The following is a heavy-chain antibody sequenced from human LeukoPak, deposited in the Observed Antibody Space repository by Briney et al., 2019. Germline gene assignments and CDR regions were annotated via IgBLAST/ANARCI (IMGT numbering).Heavy chain of an antibody. J-gene: IGHJ4*02. CDR1: GGTFISYA. V-gene: IGHV1-69*06. Sequence: ASVKVSCKASGGTFISYAISWVRQAPGQGLEWMGGVIPIFGTANYAQKFQGRVTITADKSTSTAYMELSSLRSEDTAVYYCARSPLYCSSTSCYESPLYYFDYWGQGTLVTVSS. CDR2: VIPIFGTA. CDR3: ARSPLYCSSTSCYESPLYYFDY. D-gene: IGHD2-2*01.